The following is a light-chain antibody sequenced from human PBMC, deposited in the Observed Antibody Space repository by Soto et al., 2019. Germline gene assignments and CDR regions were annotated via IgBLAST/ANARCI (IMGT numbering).Light chain of an antibody. CDR1: QSVSSSY. CDR2: DAS. J-gene: IGKJ4*01. V-gene: IGKV3-20*01. CDR3: QQYGSSPA. Sequence: EIVLTQSPGTLSLSPGERATLSCRASQSVSSSYLAWYQQKPGQAPSLLIYDASSRATGIPDRFSGSGSGTDFTLTISRLEPEDFAVYYCQQYGSSPAFGGGTKVEIK.